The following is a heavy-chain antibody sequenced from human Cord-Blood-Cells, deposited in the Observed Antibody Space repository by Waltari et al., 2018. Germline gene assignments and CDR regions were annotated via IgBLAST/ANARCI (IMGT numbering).Heavy chain of an antibody. V-gene: IGHV4-39*02. D-gene: IGHD3-16*01. CDR3: AREGDGYYYYYYYMDV. Sequence: QLQLQESGPGLVKPSETLSLTCTVSGGSISSSSYYWGWIRQPPGKGLEWIGSIYYSGSTYYNPSLKSRVTISVDTSKNQFSLKLSSVTAADTAVYYCAREGDGYYYYYYYMDVWGKGTTVTVSS. J-gene: IGHJ6*03. CDR2: IYYSGST. CDR1: GGSISSSSYY.